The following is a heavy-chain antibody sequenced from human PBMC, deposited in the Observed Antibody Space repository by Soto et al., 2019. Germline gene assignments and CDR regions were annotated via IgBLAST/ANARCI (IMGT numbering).Heavy chain of an antibody. Sequence: SETLSLTCAVYGGSFSGYYWSWIRQPPGKGLEWIGEINHSGSTNYNPSLKSRVTISVDTSKNQFSLKLGSVTAADTAVYYCARSYYDILTGSPAWGQGTLVTVSS. J-gene: IGHJ5*02. V-gene: IGHV4-34*01. CDR3: ARSYYDILTGSPA. D-gene: IGHD3-9*01. CDR2: INHSGST. CDR1: GGSFSGYY.